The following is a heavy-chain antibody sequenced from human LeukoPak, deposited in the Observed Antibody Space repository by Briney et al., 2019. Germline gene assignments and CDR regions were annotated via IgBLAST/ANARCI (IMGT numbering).Heavy chain of an antibody. J-gene: IGHJ4*02. Sequence: GGSLRLSCAASGFTFSSYGMHWVRQAPGKGLEWVAVISYDGSNKYYADSVKGRFTISRDNSKNTLYLQMNSLRAEDTAVYYCAKDYLAVAGRVDYWGQGTLVTVSS. CDR1: GFTFSSYG. CDR3: AKDYLAVAGRVDY. D-gene: IGHD6-19*01. CDR2: ISYDGSNK. V-gene: IGHV3-30*18.